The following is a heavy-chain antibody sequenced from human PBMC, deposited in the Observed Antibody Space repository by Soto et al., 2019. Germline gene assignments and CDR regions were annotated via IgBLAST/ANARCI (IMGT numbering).Heavy chain of an antibody. CDR1: GFTFSSYG. V-gene: IGHV3-33*01. CDR3: ARDPLDAHHVDIVATIGGFDY. CDR2: IWYDGSNK. D-gene: IGHD5-12*01. Sequence: GGSLRLSCAASGFTFSSYGMHWVRQAPGKGLEWVAVIWYDGSNKYYADSVKGRFTISRDNSKNTLYLQMNSLRAEDTAVYYCARDPLDAHHVDIVATIGGFDYWGQGTLVTVSS. J-gene: IGHJ4*02.